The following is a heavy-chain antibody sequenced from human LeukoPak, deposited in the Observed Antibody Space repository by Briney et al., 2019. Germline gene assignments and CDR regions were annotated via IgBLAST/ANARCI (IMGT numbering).Heavy chain of an antibody. CDR2: LTGSGGNT. CDR1: GFTFSSYA. J-gene: IGHJ6*03. CDR3: VKFRGIQHYNYHMDV. V-gene: IGHV3-23*01. D-gene: IGHD3-10*01. Sequence: GGSLRLSCVASGFTFSSYAMSWVRQAPGKGLEWVSGLTGSGGNTYYADSVKGRFTISRDNSKNMLSLQMNSLRAEDAAVYYCVKFRGIQHYNYHMDVWGKGTTVTVSS.